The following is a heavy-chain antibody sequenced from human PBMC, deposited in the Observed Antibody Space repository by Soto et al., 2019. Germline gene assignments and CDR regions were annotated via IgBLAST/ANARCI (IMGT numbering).Heavy chain of an antibody. J-gene: IGHJ5*02. CDR1: GFTVRTNY. D-gene: IGHD3-16*02. Sequence: GGSQRLSCTASGFTVRTNYRSWVRQAPGKGLEWISVIYSGVISGNTYYADSVKGRFTISRDNAKNSLYLQMNSLRAEDTAVYYCARELLQNDYVWGSYRYRDNWFDPWGQGTLVTVSS. V-gene: IGHV3-53*01. CDR3: ARELLQNDYVWGSYRYRDNWFDP. CDR2: IYSGVISGNT.